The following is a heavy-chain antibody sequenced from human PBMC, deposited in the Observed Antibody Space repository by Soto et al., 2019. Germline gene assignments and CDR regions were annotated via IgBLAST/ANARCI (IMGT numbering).Heavy chain of an antibody. J-gene: IGHJ4*02. V-gene: IGHV3-11*01. D-gene: IGHD6-19*01. CDR2: ISSSGSTI. CDR1: GFTFSDYY. CDR3: AKDVDSVAGFIFDY. Sequence: GGSLRLSCAASGFTFSDYYMSWIRQAPGKGLEWVSYISSSGSTIYYADSVKGRFTISRDNAKNSLYLQMNSLRAEDTAVYYCAKDVDSVAGFIFDYWGQGTLVTVSS.